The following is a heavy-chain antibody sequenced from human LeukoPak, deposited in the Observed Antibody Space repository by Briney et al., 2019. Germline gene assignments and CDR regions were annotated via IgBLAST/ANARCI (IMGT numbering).Heavy chain of an antibody. CDR1: GFTFSNYW. CDR2: INSDGSST. J-gene: IGHJ6*02. V-gene: IGHV3-74*01. CDR3: AKDLGGGGYYYGMDV. D-gene: IGHD3-16*01. Sequence: QPGGSLRLSCVASGFTFSNYWMHWVRQAPGKGLVWVSRINSDGSSTTYADSVKGRFTISRDNSKNTLYLQMNSLRAEDTAVYYCAKDLGGGGYYYGMDVWGQGTTVTVSS.